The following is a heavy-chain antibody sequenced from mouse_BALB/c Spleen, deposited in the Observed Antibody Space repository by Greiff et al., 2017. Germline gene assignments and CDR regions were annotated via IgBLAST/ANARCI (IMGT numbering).Heavy chain of an antibody. J-gene: IGHJ2*01. CDR2: ISSGSSTI. Sequence: DVKLQESGGGLVQPGGSRKLSCAASGFTFSSFGMHWVRQAPEKGLEWVAYISSGSSTIYYADTVKGRFTISRDNPKNTLFLQMTSLRSEDTAMYYCARRDDGSFSYFDYWGQGTTLTVSS. D-gene: IGHD1-1*01. CDR3: ARRDDGSFSYFDY. CDR1: GFTFSSFG. V-gene: IGHV5-17*02.